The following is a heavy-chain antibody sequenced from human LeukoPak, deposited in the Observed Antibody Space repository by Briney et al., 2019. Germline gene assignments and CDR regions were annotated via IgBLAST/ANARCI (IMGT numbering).Heavy chain of an antibody. CDR2: IKQDGSEK. Sequence: GGSLRLSCAASGFTFSSYGMHWVRQAPGKGLEWVANIKQDGSEKYYVDSVKGRFTISRDNAKNSLYLQMNSLRAEDTAVYYCARVAVSSGAFDIWGQGTMVTVSS. CDR1: GFTFSSYG. J-gene: IGHJ3*02. CDR3: ARVAVSSGAFDI. V-gene: IGHV3-7*01. D-gene: IGHD5/OR15-5a*01.